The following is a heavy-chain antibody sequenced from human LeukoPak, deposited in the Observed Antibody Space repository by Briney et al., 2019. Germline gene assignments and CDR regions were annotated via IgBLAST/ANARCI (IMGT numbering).Heavy chain of an antibody. D-gene: IGHD2-2*01. CDR3: ARGARIKDIVVVPAAAMIVNYYGMDV. CDR1: GFTFSTYA. J-gene: IGHJ6*02. V-gene: IGHV3-23*01. CDR2: ISGSGGST. Sequence: GGSLRLSCAASGFTFSTYAMSWVRPAPGKGLEWVSGISGSGGSTYYADSVKGRFTISRDNAKNSLYLQMNSLRAEDTAVYYCARGARIKDIVVVPAAAMIVNYYGMDVWGQGTTVTVSS.